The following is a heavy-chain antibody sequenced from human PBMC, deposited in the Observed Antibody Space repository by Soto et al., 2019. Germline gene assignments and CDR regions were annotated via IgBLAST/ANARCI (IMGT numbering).Heavy chain of an antibody. J-gene: IGHJ5*02. V-gene: IGHV1-46*03. CDR3: ARDGASRDIVVVPAAIGVGDPRQNWFDP. Sequence: GASVKVSCKASGYTFTSYYMHWVRQAPGQGLEWMGIINPSGGSTSYAQKFQGRVTMTRDTSTSTVYMELSSLRSEDTAVYYCARDGASRDIVVVPAAIGVGDPRQNWFDPWGQGTLVTVSS. D-gene: IGHD2-2*01. CDR2: INPSGGST. CDR1: GYTFTSYY.